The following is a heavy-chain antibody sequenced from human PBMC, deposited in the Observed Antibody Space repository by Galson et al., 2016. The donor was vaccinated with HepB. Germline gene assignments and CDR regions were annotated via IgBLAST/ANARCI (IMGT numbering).Heavy chain of an antibody. J-gene: IGHJ5*01. CDR3: AKVATPNRNYENWFDS. D-gene: IGHD4-11*01. V-gene: IGHV3-9*01. CDR1: GFTFDDYA. CDR2: TSWNSGSI. Sequence: SLRLSCAASGFTFDDYAMHWVRQAPGKGLEWVSGTSWNSGSIGYADSVKGRFTISRDNDKNSLHLQMNILRAEDTALYYCAKVATPNRNYENWFDSWGQGTLVTVSS.